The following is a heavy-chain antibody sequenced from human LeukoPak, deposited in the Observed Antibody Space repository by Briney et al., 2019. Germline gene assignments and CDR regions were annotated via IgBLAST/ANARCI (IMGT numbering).Heavy chain of an antibody. J-gene: IGHJ4*02. Sequence: MSSETLSLTCTVSNDSFSNYYWTWIRQSPGKALEWIGYVYYTDKTHYNPSLKSRVFISADTSQNQFSLKLRSVTAADTAVYYCARARYDSSGYYSIFDNWGQGTLVTVSS. CDR3: ARARYDSSGYYSIFDN. V-gene: IGHV4-59*01. D-gene: IGHD3-22*01. CDR2: VYYTDKT. CDR1: NDSFSNYY.